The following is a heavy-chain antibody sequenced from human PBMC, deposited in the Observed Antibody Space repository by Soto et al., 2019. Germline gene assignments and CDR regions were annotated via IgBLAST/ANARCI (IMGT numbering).Heavy chain of an antibody. CDR1: GFILSSYT. Sequence: PVGSLRLSCAASGFILSSYTMHWVRQAPGKGLEWVGVITYDGSNQYYADSVKGRFTISRDNSRNMLFLQMNSLRPDDTAVYYCARDPSGSYPEFDYWGQGTMVTVYS. CDR3: ARDPSGSYPEFDY. V-gene: IGHV3-30-3*01. J-gene: IGHJ4*02. CDR2: ITYDGSNQ. D-gene: IGHD1-26*01.